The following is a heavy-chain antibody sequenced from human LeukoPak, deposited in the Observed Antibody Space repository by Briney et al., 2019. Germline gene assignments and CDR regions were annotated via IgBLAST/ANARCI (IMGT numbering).Heavy chain of an antibody. D-gene: IGHD3-22*01. CDR1: GGSFNGYY. CDR2: IKHTGST. J-gene: IGHJ5*02. Sequence: SETLSLTCAVYGGSFNGYYWSWIRQPPGKGLEWIGEIKHTGSTNYNPSLKSRVTISVDTSKNQFSLKLSSVTAADTAVYYCARSHYYDSSGSHNNWFDPWGQGTLVTVSS. V-gene: IGHV4-34*01. CDR3: ARSHYYDSSGSHNNWFDP.